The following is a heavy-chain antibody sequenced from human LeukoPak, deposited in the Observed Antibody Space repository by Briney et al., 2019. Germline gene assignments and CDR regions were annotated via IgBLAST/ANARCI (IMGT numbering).Heavy chain of an antibody. V-gene: IGHV4-34*01. J-gene: IGHJ4*02. Sequence: SETLSLTCAVYGGSFSGYYWSWIRQPPGKGLEWIGEINHSGSTNYNPSFKSRVTISVDTSKNQFSLKLSSVTAADTAVYYCARGIVAGQYFVYWGQGTLVTVSS. CDR1: GGSFSGYY. D-gene: IGHD5-12*01. CDR3: ARGIVAGQYFVY. CDR2: INHSGST.